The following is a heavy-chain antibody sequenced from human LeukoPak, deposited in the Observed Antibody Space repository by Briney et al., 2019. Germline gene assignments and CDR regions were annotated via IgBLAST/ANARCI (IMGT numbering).Heavy chain of an antibody. CDR1: GFTFDDYA. V-gene: IGHV3-9*01. Sequence: GRSLRLSCAASGFTFDDYAMQWVRQAPGKGLEWVSGISWNSGSIGYADSVKGRFTISRDNAKNSLYLQMNSLRAEDTALYYCAKDMERYYYDSSGYYGFLSRNWYFDLWGRGTLVTVSS. CDR2: ISWNSGSI. J-gene: IGHJ2*01. CDR3: AKDMERYYYDSSGYYGFLSRNWYFDL. D-gene: IGHD3-22*01.